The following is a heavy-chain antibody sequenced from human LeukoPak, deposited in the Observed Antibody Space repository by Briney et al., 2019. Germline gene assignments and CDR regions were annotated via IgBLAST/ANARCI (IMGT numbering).Heavy chain of an antibody. Sequence: GGSLRLSCAASGITFSAYTMHWVRQAPGKGLEWVAVIWHDGSIKEYADSVKARFTISRDKSKNTLYLQMNNVRVEDTARYYCARGSSYGAHFDSWGQGTLVTVSS. CDR2: IWHDGSIK. D-gene: IGHD4-17*01. J-gene: IGHJ4*02. V-gene: IGHV3-33*01. CDR3: ARGSSYGAHFDS. CDR1: GITFSAYT.